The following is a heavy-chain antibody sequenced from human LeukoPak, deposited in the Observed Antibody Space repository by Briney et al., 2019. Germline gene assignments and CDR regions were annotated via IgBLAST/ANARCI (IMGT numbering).Heavy chain of an antibody. D-gene: IGHD3-22*01. Sequence: PGGSLRLSCAASGFTFSSYGMRWVRQAPGKWREWVAVIWYDGSNKYYADSVKGRFTISRDNYKNTLYLQMNSLRAEDTAVYYCARGTRNDSSGSPGYWGQGTLVTVSS. CDR3: ARGTRNDSSGSPGY. J-gene: IGHJ4*02. V-gene: IGHV3-33*01. CDR1: GFTFSSYG. CDR2: IWYDGSNK.